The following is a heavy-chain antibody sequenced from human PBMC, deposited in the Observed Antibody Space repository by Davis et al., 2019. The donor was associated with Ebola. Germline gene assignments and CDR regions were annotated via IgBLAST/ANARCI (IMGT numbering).Heavy chain of an antibody. V-gene: IGHV1-18*01. CDR2: ISAYNGNT. D-gene: IGHD5-24*01. J-gene: IGHJ6*04. CDR1: GYTFTSYG. Sequence: AASVKVSCKASGYTFTSYGISWVRQAPGQGLEWMGWISAYNGNTNYAQKLQGRVTMTTDTSTSTAYMELRSLRSADTAVYHCARGDGVSTLNYYYYGMDVWGKGTTVTVSS. CDR3: ARGDGVSTLNYYYYGMDV.